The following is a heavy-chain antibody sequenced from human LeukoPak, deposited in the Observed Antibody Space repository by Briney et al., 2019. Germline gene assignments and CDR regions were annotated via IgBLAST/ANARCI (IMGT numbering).Heavy chain of an antibody. CDR2: IYYIGNT. Sequence: PSETLSLTCTVSGGSISSGAYYWGWIRQSPGKGLEWIGTIYYIGNTYCNPSLQSRVTISVDTSKNQFSLKLTSVTAADTAVFYCARLLYNWNGIDYWGQGTLVTVSS. V-gene: IGHV4-39*01. CDR3: ARLLYNWNGIDY. D-gene: IGHD1-1*01. CDR1: GGSISSGAYY. J-gene: IGHJ4*02.